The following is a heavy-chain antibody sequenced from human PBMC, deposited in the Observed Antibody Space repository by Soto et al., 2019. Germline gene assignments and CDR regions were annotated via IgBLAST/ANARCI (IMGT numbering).Heavy chain of an antibody. CDR1: GFTFNTYC. Sequence: EVQLVESGGGLVQPGGSLRLSCAASGFTFNTYCMNWVRQAPGKGLELVSYISSRSNTIYYADSVKGRFTISRDHAKNSLYLQMNSLIAEDTAEYSCARSMVRGLPCYGMDVWGQGPTVSVSS. CDR3: ARSMVRGLPCYGMDV. D-gene: IGHD3-10*01. V-gene: IGHV3-48*01. CDR2: ISSRSNTI. J-gene: IGHJ6*02.